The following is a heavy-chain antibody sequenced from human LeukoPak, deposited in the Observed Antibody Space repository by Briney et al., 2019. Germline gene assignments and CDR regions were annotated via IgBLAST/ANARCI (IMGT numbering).Heavy chain of an antibody. D-gene: IGHD2-2*01. CDR3: ARRPYRDCSSTSCSYYYYMDV. V-gene: IGHV4-38-2*01. Sequence: SETLSLTCAVSGYSISSGYYWGWIRQPPGKGLEWIGSIYHSGSTYYNPSLESRVTISVDTSKNQFSLKLSSVTAVDTAVYYCARRPYRDCSSTSCSYYYYMDVWGKGTTVTVSS. CDR1: GYSISSGYY. J-gene: IGHJ6*03. CDR2: IYHSGST.